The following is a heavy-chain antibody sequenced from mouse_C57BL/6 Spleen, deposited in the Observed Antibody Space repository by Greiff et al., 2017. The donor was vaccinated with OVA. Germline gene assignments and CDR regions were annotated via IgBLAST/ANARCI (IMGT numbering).Heavy chain of an antibody. J-gene: IGHJ3*01. CDR1: GYTFTSYG. CDR3: AYDYDVSAWFAY. Sequence: QVQLQQSGAELARPGASVKLSCKASGYTFTSYGISWVKQRTGQGLEWIGEIYPRSGNTYYNEKFKGKATLTADKSSSTAYMELRSLTSEDSAVYFCAYDYDVSAWFAYWGQGTLVTVSA. V-gene: IGHV1-81*01. CDR2: IYPRSGNT. D-gene: IGHD2-4*01.